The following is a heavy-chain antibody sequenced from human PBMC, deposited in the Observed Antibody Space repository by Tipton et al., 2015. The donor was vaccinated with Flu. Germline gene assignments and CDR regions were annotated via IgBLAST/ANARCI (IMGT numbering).Heavy chain of an antibody. V-gene: IGHV1-2*06. Sequence: QMQLVQSGAEVKKPGAAVKVSCKASGYTFTGYYMHWVRQAPGQGLEWMGRINPNSGGTNYAQKFQGRVTMTRDTSISTAYMELSRLRSDDTAVYYCARGLPAVINWFDPWGQGTLVTVSS. J-gene: IGHJ5*02. D-gene: IGHD2-2*02. CDR3: ARGLPAVINWFDP. CDR2: INPNSGGT. CDR1: GYTFTGYY.